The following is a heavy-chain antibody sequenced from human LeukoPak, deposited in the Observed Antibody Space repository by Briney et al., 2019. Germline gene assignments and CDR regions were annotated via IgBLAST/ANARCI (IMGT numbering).Heavy chain of an antibody. Sequence: GGSLRLSCAASGFTFSSYSMNWVRQAPGKGLEWGSYISGSSSTIYYADSVKGRFTISRDNGKNTLYLQMNSLRAEDTAVYYCARGWSIDYWGQGTLVTVSS. V-gene: IGHV3-48*01. CDR1: GFTFSSYS. J-gene: IGHJ4*02. D-gene: IGHD6-19*01. CDR2: ISGSSSTI. CDR3: ARGWSIDY.